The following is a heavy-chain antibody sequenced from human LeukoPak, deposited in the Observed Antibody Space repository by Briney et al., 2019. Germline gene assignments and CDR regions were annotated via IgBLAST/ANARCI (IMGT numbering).Heavy chain of an antibody. D-gene: IGHD5-18*01. Sequence: SETLSLTCTVSGGSISSYYWSWIRHPPGKGLEWIGYIYYSGSTNYNPSLKSRVTISVDTSRNQFSLKLSSVTAADTAVYYCARGGVVGYSYGFDYWGQGTLVTVSS. CDR1: GGSISSYY. V-gene: IGHV4-59*01. J-gene: IGHJ4*02. CDR2: IYYSGST. CDR3: ARGGVVGYSYGFDY.